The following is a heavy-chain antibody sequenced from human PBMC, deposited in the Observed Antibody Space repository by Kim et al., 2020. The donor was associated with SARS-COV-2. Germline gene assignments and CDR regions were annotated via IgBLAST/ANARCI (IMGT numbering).Heavy chain of an antibody. J-gene: IGHJ4*01. CDR3: ARALNFGDYVSNFFGY. CDR1: GYRFTDYW. V-gene: IGHV5-51*01. D-gene: IGHD4-17*01. Sequence: GESLKISCKGSGYRFTDYWIGWVRQMPGKVLEWMGIISPGDSNTRYSPSFQGQVTISADKSINTAYLQWGSLKASDTALYYCARALNFGDYVSNFFGYWG. CDR2: ISPGDSNT.